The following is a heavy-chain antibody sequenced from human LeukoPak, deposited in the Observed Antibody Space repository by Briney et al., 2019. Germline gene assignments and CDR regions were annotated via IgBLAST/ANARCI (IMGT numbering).Heavy chain of an antibody. D-gene: IGHD6-13*01. V-gene: IGHV5-51*01. CDR2: IYPGDSDT. CDR3: ARQGAAAGESVDFYYYIDV. CDR1: GYSFTSYW. Sequence: GESLKISCKGSGYSFTSYWIGWVRQMPGKGLEWMGIIYPGDSDTRYSPSFQGRVTISTDKSIGTAYLQWSSLKASDTAIYFCARQGAAAGESVDFYYYIDVWGKGTTVTVSS. J-gene: IGHJ6*03.